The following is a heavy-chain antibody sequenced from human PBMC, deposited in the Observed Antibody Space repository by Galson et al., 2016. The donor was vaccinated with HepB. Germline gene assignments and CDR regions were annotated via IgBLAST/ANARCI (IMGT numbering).Heavy chain of an antibody. Sequence: SLRLSCAASGFAFRTYSMNWVRQAPGKGLEWVSYISYSSTIYYADSVKGRFTISRDNAKNSLYLQMNSLRDEDTAVYYCATAYSSGWYFAYWGQGTLVTVSS. V-gene: IGHV3-48*02. CDR3: ATAYSSGWYFAY. CDR2: ISYSSTI. J-gene: IGHJ4*02. D-gene: IGHD6-19*01. CDR1: GFAFRTYS.